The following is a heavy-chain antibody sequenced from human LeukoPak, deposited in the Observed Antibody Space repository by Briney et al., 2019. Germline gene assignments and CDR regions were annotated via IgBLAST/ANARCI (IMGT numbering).Heavy chain of an antibody. CDR1: GFTFSRYW. J-gene: IGHJ4*02. CDR3: ARDQLGDGDYLFDS. Sequence: GGSLRLSCAASGFTFSRYWMHWVRQAPGKGLVWVSRVNGDGSRTTYADSVKGRFTISRDNAKNTLYLQMNSLRAEDTAVYYCARDQLGDGDYLFDSWGQGILVTVSS. CDR2: VNGDGSRT. V-gene: IGHV3-74*01. D-gene: IGHD4-17*01.